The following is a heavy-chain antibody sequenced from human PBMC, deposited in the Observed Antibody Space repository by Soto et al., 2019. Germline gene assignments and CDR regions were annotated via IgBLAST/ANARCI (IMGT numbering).Heavy chain of an antibody. Sequence: SETLSLTCTVSGGSISSYYWSWIRQPPGKGLEWIGYTYYSGSTNYNHSLKSRVTISLDTSKNHFSLKLSSVTAADTAVYYCARTEYSGYGDYYMDVWGKGTTVTVSS. CDR2: TYYSGST. CDR1: GGSISSYY. CDR3: ARTEYSGYGDYYMDV. V-gene: IGHV4-59*01. D-gene: IGHD5-12*01. J-gene: IGHJ6*03.